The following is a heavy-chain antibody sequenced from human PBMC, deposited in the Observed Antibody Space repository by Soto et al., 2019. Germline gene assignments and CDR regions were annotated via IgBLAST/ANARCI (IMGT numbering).Heavy chain of an antibody. Sequence: QVQLQESGPGLVKPSETLSLTCTVSGGSISSYYWSWIRQPPGKGLEWIGYIYYSGSTNYNPSLRSRVTISVDTSKSQFALKLSSVTAADTAVYYCARHLSRGDYVFDYWGQGTLVTVSS. V-gene: IGHV4-59*08. CDR1: GGSISSYY. D-gene: IGHD4-17*01. J-gene: IGHJ4*02. CDR3: ARHLSRGDYVFDY. CDR2: IYYSGST.